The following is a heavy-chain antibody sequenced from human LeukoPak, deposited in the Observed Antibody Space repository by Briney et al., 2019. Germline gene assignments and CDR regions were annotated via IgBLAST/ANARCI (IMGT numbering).Heavy chain of an antibody. J-gene: IGHJ6*02. CDR2: IFGSGGST. CDR1: GFTFSSYA. CDR3: ARHAGIESGDYYYYGMDV. V-gene: IGHV3-23*01. D-gene: IGHD4-17*01. Sequence: GGSLRLSCTASGFTFSSYAMNWVRQAPGKGLEWVSGIFGSGGSTHYADSVKGRFTISRDNSKNTVYLQMNSLRAEDTAVYYCARHAGIESGDYYYYGMDVWAKGPRSPSP.